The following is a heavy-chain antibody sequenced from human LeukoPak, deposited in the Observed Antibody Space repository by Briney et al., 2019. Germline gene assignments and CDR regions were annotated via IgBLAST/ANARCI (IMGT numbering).Heavy chain of an antibody. CDR3: AKFGADYDMYV. D-gene: IGHD3-16*01. Sequence: SETLSLTCTVSGDSISSYYWTWIRQPPGKGLEWIGQIYYNGKADYNPSLESRITISVDTSKNKISLKLNSVTAADTAIYYCAKFGADYDMYVWGQGITVAVSS. J-gene: IGHJ6*02. CDR2: IYYNGKA. CDR1: GDSISSYY. V-gene: IGHV4-59*01.